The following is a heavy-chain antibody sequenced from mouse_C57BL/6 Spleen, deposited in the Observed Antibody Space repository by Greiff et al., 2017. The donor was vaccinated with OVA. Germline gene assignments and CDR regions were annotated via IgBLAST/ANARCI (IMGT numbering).Heavy chain of an antibody. Sequence: QVQLKQPGAELVKPGASVKMSCKASGYTFTSYWITWVKQRPGQGLEWIGDIYPGSGSTNYNEKFKSKATLTVDTSSSTAYMQLSSLTSEDSAVYYCARYYYYGSSWDYWGQGTTLTVSS. CDR1: GYTFTSYW. J-gene: IGHJ2*01. D-gene: IGHD1-1*01. CDR3: ARYYYYGSSWDY. CDR2: IYPGSGST. V-gene: IGHV1-55*01.